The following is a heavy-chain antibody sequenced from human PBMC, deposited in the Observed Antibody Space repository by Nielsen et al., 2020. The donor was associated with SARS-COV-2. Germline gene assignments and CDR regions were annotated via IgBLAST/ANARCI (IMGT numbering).Heavy chain of an antibody. Sequence: SETLSLTCAVYGGSFSGYYWSWIRQPPGKGLEWIGEINHSGSTNYNPSLKSRVTISVDTSKNQFPLKLSSVTAADTAVYYCARGVYYGSGTHFDYWGQGTLVTVSS. CDR1: GGSFSGYY. D-gene: IGHD3-10*01. V-gene: IGHV4-34*01. J-gene: IGHJ4*02. CDR3: ARGVYYGSGTHFDY. CDR2: INHSGST.